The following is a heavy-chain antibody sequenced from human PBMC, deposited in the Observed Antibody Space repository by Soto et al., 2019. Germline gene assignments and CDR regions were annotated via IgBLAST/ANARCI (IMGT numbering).Heavy chain of an antibody. V-gene: IGHV3-33*01. CDR1: GFIFGNFG. D-gene: IGHD6-19*01. J-gene: IGHJ6*02. Sequence: PGGSLRLSCAASGFIFGNFGMHWVRQAPGKGLEWVAVIWYDGSNEYYADSVKGRFTISKDNSKNMLYLQMNSLRAEDTAVYYCARDDIPGITVATYGLDVWGQGTTVTVSS. CDR3: ARDDIPGITVATYGLDV. CDR2: IWYDGSNE.